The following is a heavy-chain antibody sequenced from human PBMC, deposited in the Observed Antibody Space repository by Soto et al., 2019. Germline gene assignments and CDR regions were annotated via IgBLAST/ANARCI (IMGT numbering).Heavy chain of an antibody. V-gene: IGHV1-58*01. CDR3: AAGIPDFWSGYYTGGYYYYGMAV. D-gene: IGHD3-3*01. Sequence: SVKVSCKASGFTFTSSAVQWVRQARGQRLEWIGWIVVGSGNTNYAQKFQERVTITRDMSTSTAYMELSSLRSEDTAVYHCAAGIPDFWSGYYTGGYYYYGMAVWGQGTTVTVSS. J-gene: IGHJ6*02. CDR1: GFTFTSSA. CDR2: IVVGSGNT.